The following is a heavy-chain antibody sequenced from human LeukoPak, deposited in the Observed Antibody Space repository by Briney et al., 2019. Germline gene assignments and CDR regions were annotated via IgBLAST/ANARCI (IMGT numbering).Heavy chain of an antibody. CDR2: INHSGST. CDR3: ARSPPGIVGATAYWFDT. CDR1: GGSFSGYY. V-gene: IGHV4-34*01. J-gene: IGHJ5*02. Sequence: SETLSLTCAVYGGSFSGYYWSWIRQPPGKGLEWIGEINHSGSTNYNPSLRSRVTISVDTSENQFSLKLSSVTAADTAVYYCARSPPGIVGATAYWFDTWGQGTLVTVSS. D-gene: IGHD1-26*01.